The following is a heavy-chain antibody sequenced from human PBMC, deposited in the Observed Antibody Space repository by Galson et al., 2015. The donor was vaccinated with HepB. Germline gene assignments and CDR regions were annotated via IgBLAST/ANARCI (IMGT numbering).Heavy chain of an antibody. CDR2: ISYDGTLK. V-gene: IGHV3-30*18. CDR1: GFTFSSCA. J-gene: IGHJ4*02. Sequence: SLRLSCAASGFTFSSCAMHWVRQAPGKGLEWVAFISYDGTLKFHSDSVRGRFTISRDDSENTLYLQMNSLRAEDTAAYYCAKDLTSGWALDFWGQGALATVSS. CDR3: AKDLTSGWALDF. D-gene: IGHD6-19*01.